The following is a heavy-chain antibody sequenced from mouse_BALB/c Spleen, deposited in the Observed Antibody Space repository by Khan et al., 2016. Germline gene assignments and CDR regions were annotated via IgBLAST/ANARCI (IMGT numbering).Heavy chain of an antibody. J-gene: IGHJ1*01. CDR1: GFSLTSYG. D-gene: IGHD1-1*01. CDR3: AKPYYYGSSPWYFDV. V-gene: IGHV2-3*01. Sequence: QVQLKESGPGLVAPSQSLSITCTVSGFSLTSYGVSWVRQPPGKGLEWLGVIWGDGSTNYHSALISRLSISKDNSKSQVFLKLNRLQTDDTATYYSAKPYYYGSSPWYFDVWGAGTTVTVSS. CDR2: IWGDGST.